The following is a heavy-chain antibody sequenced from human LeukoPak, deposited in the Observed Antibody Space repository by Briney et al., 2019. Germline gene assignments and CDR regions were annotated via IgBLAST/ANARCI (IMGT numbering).Heavy chain of an antibody. D-gene: IGHD2-15*01. J-gene: IGHJ4*02. CDR2: ITRSSTYI. CDR1: GFTFSSYS. V-gene: IGHV3-21*01. CDR3: ARDLSGGSSSYYFDY. Sequence: GGSLRLSCAASGFTFSSYSMNWVRQAPGKGLEWVSSITRSSTYIYYPDSVKGRLTISRDNAKNSLYLQMNSLRAEDTAVYYCARDLSGGSSSYYFDYWGQGTLVTVSS.